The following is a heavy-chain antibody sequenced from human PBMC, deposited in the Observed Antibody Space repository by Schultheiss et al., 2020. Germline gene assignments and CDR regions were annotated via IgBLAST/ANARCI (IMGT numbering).Heavy chain of an antibody. V-gene: IGHV1-2*06. CDR3: ARMVVPAAPNLYYYGMDV. Sequence: ASVKVSCKASGYTFTGYYMHWVRQAPGQGLEWMGRINPNSGGTNYAQKFQGRVTMTRDTSISTAYMELSRLRSDDTAVYYCARMVVPAAPNLYYYGMDVWGQGTTVTVSS. CDR1: GYTFTGYY. CDR2: INPNSGGT. D-gene: IGHD2-2*01. J-gene: IGHJ6*02.